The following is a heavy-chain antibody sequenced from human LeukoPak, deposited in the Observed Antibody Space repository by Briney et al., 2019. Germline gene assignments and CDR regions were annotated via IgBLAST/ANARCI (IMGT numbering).Heavy chain of an antibody. V-gene: IGHV1-18*01. J-gene: IGHJ4*02. Sequence: ASVKVSCKASGYTFTSYGISWVRQAPGQGLEWMGWINPNSGGTNYAQKLQGRVTMTTDTSTSTAYMELRSLRSDDTAVYYCARVLGDYYDSSGYYDKWGQGTLVTVSS. CDR1: GYTFTSYG. D-gene: IGHD3-22*01. CDR3: ARVLGDYYDSSGYYDK. CDR2: INPNSGGT.